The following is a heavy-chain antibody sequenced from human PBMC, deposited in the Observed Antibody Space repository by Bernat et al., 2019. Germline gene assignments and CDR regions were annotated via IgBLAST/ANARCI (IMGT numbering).Heavy chain of an antibody. J-gene: IGHJ6*02. D-gene: IGHD2-8*01. CDR1: GFTFSSYA. CDR2: ISGSGGST. CDR3: AKGLSSRTLYPPPAHYYYYYGMDV. V-gene: IGHV3-23*01. Sequence: EVQLLESGGGLVQPGGSLRLSCAASGFTFSSYAMSWVRQAPGKGLEWVSAISGSGGSTYYSAASGTAPFTIPREHSQNTLFTPINRLKTEDPAVYYCAKGLSSRTLYPPPAHYYYYYGMDVWGQGTTVTVSS.